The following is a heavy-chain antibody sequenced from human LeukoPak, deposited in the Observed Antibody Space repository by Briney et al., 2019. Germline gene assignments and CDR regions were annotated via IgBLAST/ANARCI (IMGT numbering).Heavy chain of an antibody. Sequence: GGSLRLCCAASGFTFSSYWMHWVRQAPGKGLVWVSRINSDGSSTSYADSVKGRFTISRDNAKNTLYLQMNSLRAEDTAVYYCARVPVFQPYYYFDYWGQGTLVTVSS. CDR2: INSDGSST. V-gene: IGHV3-74*01. CDR3: ARVPVFQPYYYFDY. J-gene: IGHJ4*02. D-gene: IGHD2-21*01. CDR1: GFTFSSYW.